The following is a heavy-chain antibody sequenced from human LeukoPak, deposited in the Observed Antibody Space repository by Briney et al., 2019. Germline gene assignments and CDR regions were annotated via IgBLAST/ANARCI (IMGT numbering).Heavy chain of an antibody. Sequence: GASVKVSCKASGYTFSTYDINWVRHVTGQGLEWMGWMNPNSGNTGYAQKFQGRVTMTRDTSTSTAYMELSSLRSEDTAVYYCARVWVPHRYYYDSSGYQGHNWFDPWGQGTLVTVSS. D-gene: IGHD3-22*01. CDR1: GYTFSTYD. CDR3: ARVWVPHRYYYDSSGYQGHNWFDP. V-gene: IGHV1-8*01. CDR2: MNPNSGNT. J-gene: IGHJ5*02.